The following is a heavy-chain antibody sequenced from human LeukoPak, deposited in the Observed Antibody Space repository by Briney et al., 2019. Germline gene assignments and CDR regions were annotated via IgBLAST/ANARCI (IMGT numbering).Heavy chain of an antibody. CDR2: IWFDGSYK. CDR1: GFTFSSYG. Sequence: GGSLRLSCTASGFTFSSYGMHWVRQAPGIGLEWVAVIWFDGSYKYYGDSVKGRFTISRDNSKNTLYLQMSSLRAEETAVYFCARDPSGGSYYYGMGVWGQGTTVTVSS. D-gene: IGHD2-15*01. CDR3: ARDPSGGSYYYGMGV. V-gene: IGHV3-33*01. J-gene: IGHJ6*02.